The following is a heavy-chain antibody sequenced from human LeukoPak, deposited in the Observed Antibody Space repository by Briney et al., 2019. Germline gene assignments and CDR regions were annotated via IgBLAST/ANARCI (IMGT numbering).Heavy chain of an antibody. D-gene: IGHD3-22*01. Sequence: ASVKVSCKASGYTFSSYGISWVRQAPGQGLEWMGWINPNSGGTIYAQKFQGRVIMTRDTSISTAYMELTTLRSDDTAVYYCASSSGAPYNWFDPWGQGTLLTVSS. J-gene: IGHJ5*02. CDR2: INPNSGGT. CDR3: ASSSGAPYNWFDP. V-gene: IGHV1-2*02. CDR1: GYTFSSYG.